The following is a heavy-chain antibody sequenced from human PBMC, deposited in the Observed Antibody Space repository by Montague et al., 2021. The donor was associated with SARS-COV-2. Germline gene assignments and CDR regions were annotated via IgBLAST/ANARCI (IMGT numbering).Heavy chain of an antibody. Sequence: SETLSLTCTVSGDSVSHDFWTWIRQPPGKGLEWIGDVYYSRSSSYNPSXXSRVSIAVDTSKNQFSLRLSTVTAADTAIYYCVRDPAPSGSGTFYDYWGQGTLVAVSS. CDR1: GDSVSHDF. V-gene: IGHV4-59*02. D-gene: IGHD1-26*01. CDR2: VYYSRSS. CDR3: VRDPAPSGSGTFYDY. J-gene: IGHJ4*02.